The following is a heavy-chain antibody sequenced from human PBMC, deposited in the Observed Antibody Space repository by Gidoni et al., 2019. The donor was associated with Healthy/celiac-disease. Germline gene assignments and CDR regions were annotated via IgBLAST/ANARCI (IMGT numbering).Heavy chain of an antibody. V-gene: IGHV1-18*01. D-gene: IGHD3-10*01. CDR1: GYTFTSYG. CDR3: ARGRNYFQTGDY. CDR2: SSAYNGNT. Sequence: QVPLVQSGAEVKKPGASVKFSCTASGYTFTSYGISWVRQAPGQGLEWMGWSSAYNGNTNYAQKLQGRVTRTTDTSTSTAYRELRSLRSDDTAVYYCARGRNYFQTGDYWGQGTLVTVSS. J-gene: IGHJ4*02.